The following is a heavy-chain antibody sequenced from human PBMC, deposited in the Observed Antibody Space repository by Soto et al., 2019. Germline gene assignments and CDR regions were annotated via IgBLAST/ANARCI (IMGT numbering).Heavy chain of an antibody. Sequence: PXXTLSLPCAVSGGSISRGGYSWSWIRQPPGKGLEWISLIIGNGVSTDYADSVKGRFTISRDNSKNTLYLQMNSLRPEDMAIYYCAKDFRPDGRYDLDYWGQGTLVTVSS. V-gene: IGHV3-23*01. CDR3: AKDFRPDGRYDLDY. CDR2: IIGNGVST. J-gene: IGHJ4*02. CDR1: GGSISRGGYS. D-gene: IGHD3-3*01.